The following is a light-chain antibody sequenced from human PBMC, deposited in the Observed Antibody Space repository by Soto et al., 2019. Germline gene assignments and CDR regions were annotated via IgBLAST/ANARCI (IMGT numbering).Light chain of an antibody. CDR2: GAS. J-gene: IGKJ1*01. V-gene: IGKV3-20*01. Sequence: ERGLALAPTPLSLSPGERATLAFRASQSVGASYLAWYQQKPGQAPRLLIYGASGRATGIPDRFSGSGSGTDFTLTISRLEPEDFAVYYCQQYGSSPWTFGQGTKVDIK. CDR3: QQYGSSPWT. CDR1: QSVGASY.